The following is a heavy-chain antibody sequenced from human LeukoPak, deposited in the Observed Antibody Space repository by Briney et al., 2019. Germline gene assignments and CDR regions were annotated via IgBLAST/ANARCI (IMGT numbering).Heavy chain of an antibody. CDR3: ARSRAGIVVVPAVNWFDP. V-gene: IGHV4-34*01. CDR1: GGSFSGYY. J-gene: IGHJ5*02. CDR2: INHSGST. D-gene: IGHD2-2*01. Sequence: SETLSLTCAVYGGSFSGYYWSWIRQPPGKGLEWIGDINHSGSTNYNPSLKSRVTISVDTSKNQFSLKLSSVTAADTAVYYCARSRAGIVVVPAVNWFDPWGQGTLVTVSS.